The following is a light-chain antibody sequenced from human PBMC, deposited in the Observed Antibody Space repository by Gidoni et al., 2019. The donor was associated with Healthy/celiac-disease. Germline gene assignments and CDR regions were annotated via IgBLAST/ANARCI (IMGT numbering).Light chain of an antibody. V-gene: IGLV1-44*01. CDR2: SNN. Sequence: QSVLTQPPSASGTPGQRVTISCSVSSSNIGSNTVNWYQQLPGTAPKLLIYSNNQRPSGVPDRFSGSKSGTSASLAISGLQSEDEADYYCAAWEDSLNGWVFGGGTKLTVL. CDR3: AAWEDSLNGWV. CDR1: SSNIGSNT. J-gene: IGLJ3*02.